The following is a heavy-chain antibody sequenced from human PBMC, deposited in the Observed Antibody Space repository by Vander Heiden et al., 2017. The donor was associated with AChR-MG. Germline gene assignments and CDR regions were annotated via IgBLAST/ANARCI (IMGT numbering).Heavy chain of an antibody. V-gene: IGHV3-21*06. J-gene: IGHJ4*02. D-gene: IGHD6-19*01. CDR2: ISRTSSYI. CDR3: ARESGWYS. Sequence: EVQLVESGGGLVKPGGSLRPSCAASGFPFSSDSMSWVRQAPGKGLEWVSSISRTSSYIYYADSVKGRFTISRDNAKNSLYLQMNSLRAEDTAVYYCARESGWYSWGQGTLVTVSS. CDR1: GFPFSSDS.